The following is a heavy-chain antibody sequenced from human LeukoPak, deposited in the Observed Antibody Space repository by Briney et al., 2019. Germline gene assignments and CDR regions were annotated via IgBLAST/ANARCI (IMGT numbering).Heavy chain of an antibody. D-gene: IGHD3-10*01. CDR3: ARNLGDHYYYYYMDV. Sequence: SETLSLTCTVSGGSISSGGYYWSWIRQPPGKGLEWIGYIYHSGSTYYNPSLKSRVTISVDKSKNQFSLKLSSVTAADTAVYYCARNLGDHYYYYYMDVWGKGTTVTVSS. J-gene: IGHJ6*03. V-gene: IGHV4-30-2*01. CDR2: IYHSGST. CDR1: GGSISSGGYY.